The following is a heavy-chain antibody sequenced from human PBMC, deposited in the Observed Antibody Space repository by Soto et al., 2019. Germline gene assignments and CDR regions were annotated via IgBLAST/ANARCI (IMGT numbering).Heavy chain of an antibody. CDR1: GFAFSTHA. Sequence: GGSLRLSCVASGFAFSTHAMSWVRQAPGKGLEWVSTFSGSGGNIYYAESVKGRLTISRDDSKNTLYLQMDSLRVEDTAVYYCAKDPPWTVGPLAMDVWGQGTTVTVSS. CDR3: AKDPPWTVGPLAMDV. D-gene: IGHD1-26*01. CDR2: FSGSGGNI. V-gene: IGHV3-23*01. J-gene: IGHJ6*02.